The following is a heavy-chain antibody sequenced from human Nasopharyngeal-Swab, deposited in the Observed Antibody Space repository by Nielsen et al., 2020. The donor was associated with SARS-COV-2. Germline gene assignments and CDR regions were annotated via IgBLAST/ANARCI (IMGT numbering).Heavy chain of an antibody. J-gene: IGHJ6*02. CDR3: ARIQAMITFGGANYYGMDV. Sequence: SGPTLVKPTQNLTLTCTFSGFSLSTSGMCVSWIRQPPGKALGWLSLIDWDDDKYYSTSLKNTLTISKDTSKNQVVLTMTNMDPVDTATYYCARIQAMITFGGANYYGMDVWGQGTTVTVSS. CDR2: IDWDDDK. D-gene: IGHD3-16*01. V-gene: IGHV2-70*01. CDR1: GFSLSTSGMC.